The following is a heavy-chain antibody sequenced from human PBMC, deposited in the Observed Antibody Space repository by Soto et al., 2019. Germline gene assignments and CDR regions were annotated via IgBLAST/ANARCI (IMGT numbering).Heavy chain of an antibody. CDR2: NYYSGST. D-gene: IGHD3-3*01. CDR3: AGIYDFWSGPLDY. Sequence: SETLSLTCTVSGGSISSYYWSWIRQPPGKGLEWIGYNYYSGSTNYNPSLKSRVTISVDTSKNQFSLKLSSVTAADTAVYYCAGIYDFWSGPLDYWGQGTLVTVSS. CDR1: GGSISSYY. J-gene: IGHJ4*02. V-gene: IGHV4-59*01.